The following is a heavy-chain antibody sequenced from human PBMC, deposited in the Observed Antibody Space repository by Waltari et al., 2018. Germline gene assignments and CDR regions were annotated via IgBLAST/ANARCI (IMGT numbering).Heavy chain of an antibody. Sequence: EVQLLESGGGLVQPGGSVTFPCTASGFTFSIDAMNWVGQAPGKGLEWVSGISGSGDNTYYADSVRGRFTISRENSENTVYLQMNSLRAEDTAVYYCARADFWSGYLFDFWGQGTLVTVSS. D-gene: IGHD3-3*01. V-gene: IGHV3-23*01. J-gene: IGHJ4*02. CDR3: ARADFWSGYLFDF. CDR1: GFTFSIDA. CDR2: ISGSGDNT.